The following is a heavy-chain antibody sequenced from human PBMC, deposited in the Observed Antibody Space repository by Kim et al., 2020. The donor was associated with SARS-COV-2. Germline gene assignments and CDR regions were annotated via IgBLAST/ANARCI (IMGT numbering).Heavy chain of an antibody. D-gene: IGHD1-26*01. CDR2: IVVGSGNT. V-gene: IGHV1-58*01. J-gene: IGHJ3*02. CDR1: GFTFTSSA. CDR3: AADRGGSYFYDAFDI. Sequence: SVKVSCKASGFTFTSSAVQWVRQARGQRLEWIGWIVVGSGNTNYAQKFQERVTITRDMSTSTAYMELSSLRSEDTAVYYCAADRGGSYFYDAFDIWGQGTMVTVSS.